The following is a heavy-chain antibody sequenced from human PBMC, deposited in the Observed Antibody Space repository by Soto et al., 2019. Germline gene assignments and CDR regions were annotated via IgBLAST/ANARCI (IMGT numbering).Heavy chain of an antibody. J-gene: IGHJ4*02. CDR3: ARGNTLWFGKPYHFDY. CDR2: INHSGST. D-gene: IGHD3-10*01. Sequence: QVQLQQWGAGLLKPSETLSLTCAVYGGSFSGYYWSWIRQPPGKGLEWIGEINHSGSTNYNPSLKSRVTISVDTSKNQFSLKLSSVTAADTAVYYCARGNTLWFGKPYHFDYWGQGTLVTVSS. CDR1: GGSFSGYY. V-gene: IGHV4-34*01.